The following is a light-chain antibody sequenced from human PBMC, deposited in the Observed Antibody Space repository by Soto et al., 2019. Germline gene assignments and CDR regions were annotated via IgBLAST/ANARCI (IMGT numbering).Light chain of an antibody. CDR2: EVS. CDR1: SSDVGGYNY. Sequence: QSALTQPPSASGSPGQSVTISCTGTSSDVGGYNYVSWYQQHPGKAPKLMIYEVSKRPSGVPDRFSGSKSGNTASLTVSGLQAEDEDDYYCSSYAGSWVFGGGTKLTVL. J-gene: IGLJ3*02. V-gene: IGLV2-8*01. CDR3: SSYAGSWV.